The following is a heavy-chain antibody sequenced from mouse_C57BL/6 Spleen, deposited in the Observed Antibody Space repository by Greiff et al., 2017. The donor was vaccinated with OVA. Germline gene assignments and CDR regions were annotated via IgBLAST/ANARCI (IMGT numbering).Heavy chain of an antibody. J-gene: IGHJ1*03. CDR3: AHYYYGSSYHWYFDV. V-gene: IGHV1-22*01. Sequence: EVQLQQSGPELVKPGASVKMSCKASGYTFTDYNMHWVKQSHGKSLEWIGYINPNNGGTSYNQKFKGKATLTVNKSSSTAYMELRSLTSEDSAVYYCAHYYYGSSYHWYFDVWGTGTTVTVSS. CDR1: GYTFTDYN. CDR2: INPNNGGT. D-gene: IGHD1-1*01.